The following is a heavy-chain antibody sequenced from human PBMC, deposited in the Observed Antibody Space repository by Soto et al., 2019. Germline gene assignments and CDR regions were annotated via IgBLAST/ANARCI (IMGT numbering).Heavy chain of an antibody. Sequence: GGSLRLSCAASGFTFSSYSMNWVRQAPGKGLEWVSSISSSSSYIYYADSVKGRFTISRDNAKNSLYLQMNSLRAEDTAVYYCAREVWFSPYSFDYWGQGTLVPVSS. CDR3: AREVWFSPYSFDY. V-gene: IGHV3-21*01. CDR1: GFTFSSYS. CDR2: ISSSSSYI. J-gene: IGHJ4*02. D-gene: IGHD3-10*01.